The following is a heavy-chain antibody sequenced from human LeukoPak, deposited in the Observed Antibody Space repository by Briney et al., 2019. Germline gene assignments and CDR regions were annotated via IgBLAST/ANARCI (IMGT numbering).Heavy chain of an antibody. CDR2: ISPYDGNT. J-gene: IGHJ4*02. Sequence: ASVRVSCKASNYTFASYGLSWVRQAPGQGLQWVGWISPYDGNTNYAQRFQARVTMSIDKSTRTVYMELRRLRLDDTAVYYCATDVITIFGFDYWGQGTLVTVSS. V-gene: IGHV1-18*01. CDR1: NYTFASYG. D-gene: IGHD3-3*01. CDR3: ATDVITIFGFDY.